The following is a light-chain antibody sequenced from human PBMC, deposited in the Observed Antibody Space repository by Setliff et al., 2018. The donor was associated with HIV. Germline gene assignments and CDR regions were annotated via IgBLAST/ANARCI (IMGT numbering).Light chain of an antibody. CDR2: DVS. Sequence: QSVLTQPRSVSGSPGQSVTISCTGTSSDVGGYNHVSWYQQHPGKAPKLVIFDVSKRPSGVPDRFSGSKSGNTASLTISGLQAEDEADYYCCSYAGSPYVFGTGTKGTVL. J-gene: IGLJ1*01. CDR3: CSYAGSPYV. V-gene: IGLV2-11*01. CDR1: SSDVGGYNH.